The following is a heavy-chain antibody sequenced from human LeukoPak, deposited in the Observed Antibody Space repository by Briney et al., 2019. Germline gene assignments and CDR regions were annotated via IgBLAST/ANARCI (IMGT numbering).Heavy chain of an antibody. CDR3: AKWGDYDVLTGHYVPDY. J-gene: IGHJ4*02. CDR1: GFTFSNYA. V-gene: IGHV3-23*01. CDR2: ILGSGGST. D-gene: IGHD3-9*01. Sequence: GGSLRLSCAASGFTFSNYAMSWVRQAPGKGLEWVSAILGSGGSTYYADSVKGRFTVSRDNSQSTLYLQMNSLSAEDTALYYCAKWGDYDVLTGHYVPDYWGQGTLVTVSS.